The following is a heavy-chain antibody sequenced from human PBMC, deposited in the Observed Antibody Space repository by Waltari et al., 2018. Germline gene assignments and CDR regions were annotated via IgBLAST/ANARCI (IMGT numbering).Heavy chain of an antibody. V-gene: IGHV3-30*18. CDR1: GFTVSSNY. CDR3: AKDRTADEYYFDY. Sequence: VQLVESGGGLIQPGGSLILSCAASGFTVSSNYLIWVTQVPGKGLEWVAVISYDGSNKYYADSVKGRFTISRDNSKNTLYLQMNSLRAEDTAVYYCAKDRTADEYYFDYWDQGILVTVSS. J-gene: IGHJ4*02. CDR2: ISYDGSNK.